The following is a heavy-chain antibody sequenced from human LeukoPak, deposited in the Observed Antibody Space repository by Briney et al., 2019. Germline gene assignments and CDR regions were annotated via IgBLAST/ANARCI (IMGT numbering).Heavy chain of an antibody. Sequence: GGSLRLSCAASGFTFSSYAMNWVRQAPGKGLEWVSAISGSGGSTYYSVKGRFTISRDNSKNTLYLQMNSLRAEDTAVYYCTTGKYGDYYFDNWGQGTLVTVSS. J-gene: IGHJ4*02. D-gene: IGHD4-17*01. CDR1: GFTFSSYA. V-gene: IGHV3-23*01. CDR2: ISGSGGST. CDR3: TTGKYGDYYFDN.